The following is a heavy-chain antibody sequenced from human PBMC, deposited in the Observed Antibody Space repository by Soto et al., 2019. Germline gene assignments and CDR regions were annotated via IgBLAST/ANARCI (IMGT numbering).Heavy chain of an antibody. CDR2: INAGNGNT. D-gene: IGHD6-13*01. Sequence: QVQLVQSGAEEKKPGSSVKVSCKASGYTFTSSAMHWVRQAPGQRLEWMGWINAGNGNTKYSQKFQGRVTITRDTSASTAYMELSSLRSEDTAVYYCARGIAPYYFDYWGQGTLVTVSS. CDR1: GYTFTSSA. V-gene: IGHV1-3*05. J-gene: IGHJ4*02. CDR3: ARGIAPYYFDY.